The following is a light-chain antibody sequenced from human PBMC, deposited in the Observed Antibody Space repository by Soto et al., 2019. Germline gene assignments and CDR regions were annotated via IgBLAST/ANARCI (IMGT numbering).Light chain of an antibody. V-gene: IGKV1-5*01. Sequence: DIQMTQSPSTLSSSVGDRVTITCRASQSISSWLAWYQQKPGKAPKLLIYDASSLESGVPSSFSGSGSGTEFTLTISSLQPDDFATYYCQQYNRWTFGQGTKVDIK. CDR1: QSISSW. CDR2: DAS. J-gene: IGKJ1*01. CDR3: QQYNRWT.